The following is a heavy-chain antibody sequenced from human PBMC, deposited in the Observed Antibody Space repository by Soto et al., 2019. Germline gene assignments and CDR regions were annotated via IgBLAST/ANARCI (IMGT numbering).Heavy chain of an antibody. CDR3: AIGESYYYYGMDV. Sequence: EVQLLESGGGLVQPGGSLRLSCAASGFTFSSYAMSWVRQAPGKGLEWVSAISGSGGSTYYADSVKGRFTISRDNSKTTLYLQMNSLRAEDTAVYYCAIGESYYYYGMDVWGQGTTVTVSS. J-gene: IGHJ6*02. CDR1: GFTFSSYA. V-gene: IGHV3-23*01. CDR2: ISGSGGST.